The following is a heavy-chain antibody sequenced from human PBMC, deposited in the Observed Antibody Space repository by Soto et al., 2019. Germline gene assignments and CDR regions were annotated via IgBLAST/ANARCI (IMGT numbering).Heavy chain of an antibody. Sequence: QVQLVQSGAEVKKPGASVKVSCKASGYTFTNYAMHWVRQAPGQRLEWMGWINAGNGNTKYSQNFQGRVTITRDTSASTAYMEMGSLRYEDTAVYYCATSGYSAYGPLVYWGQGTLVTVSS. V-gene: IGHV1-3*01. CDR2: INAGNGNT. CDR3: ATSGYSAYGPLVY. J-gene: IGHJ4*02. CDR1: GYTFTNYA. D-gene: IGHD5-12*01.